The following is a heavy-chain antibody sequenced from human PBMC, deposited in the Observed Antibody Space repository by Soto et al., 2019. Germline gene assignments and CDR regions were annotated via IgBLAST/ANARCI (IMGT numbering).Heavy chain of an antibody. J-gene: IGHJ5*02. CDR1: NGSISSAIYY. CDR3: AGRSSLASVQVYFGEISNYNWFDP. V-gene: IGHV4-39*01. CDR2: IYHSGST. Sequence: QLQLQESGPGLVKPSETLSLTCTVSNGSISSAIYYWGWIRQPPGKGLEWIGSIYHSGSTYYNPSLPGRVTISVDTSKNQFSLKLSSVTAADTAVYFCAGRSSLASVQVYFGEISNYNWFDPWGQGTLVTVS. D-gene: IGHD3-10*01.